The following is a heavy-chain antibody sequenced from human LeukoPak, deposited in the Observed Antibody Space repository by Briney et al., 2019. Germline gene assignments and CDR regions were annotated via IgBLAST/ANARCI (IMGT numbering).Heavy chain of an antibody. J-gene: IGHJ4*02. V-gene: IGHV1-69*05. D-gene: IGHD3-22*01. CDR3: ARDWTPYYYDSSGSSGYFDY. CDR1: GGTFSSYA. Sequence: GASVKVSCKASGGTFSSYAISWVRQAPGQGLEWMGRIIPIFGTANYAQKFQGRVTITTDESTSTAYMELSSLTSEDTAVYYCARDWTPYYYDSSGSSGYFDYWGQGTLVTVSS. CDR2: IIPIFGTA.